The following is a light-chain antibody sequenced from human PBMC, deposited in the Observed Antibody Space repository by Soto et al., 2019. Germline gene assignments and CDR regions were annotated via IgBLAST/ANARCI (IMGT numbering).Light chain of an antibody. V-gene: IGLV8-61*01. Sequence: QTVVTQEPSFSVSPGGTVTLTCGLSSGSVSTSYYPSWYQQTPGQAPRTLIYSTNTRSSGVPGRFSGSILGNKAALTITGAQADDESDYYCVMYMGSGFDVFGTGTKLTVL. CDR3: VMYMGSGFDV. CDR2: STN. CDR1: SGSVSTSYY. J-gene: IGLJ1*01.